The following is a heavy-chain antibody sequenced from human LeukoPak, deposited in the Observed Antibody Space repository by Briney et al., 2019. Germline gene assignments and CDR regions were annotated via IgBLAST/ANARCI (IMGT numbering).Heavy chain of an antibody. CDR3: VRDVGQDTVVVPDAPSFDY. D-gene: IGHD2-15*01. V-gene: IGHV1-18*01. CDR2: ITTYNGHT. J-gene: IGHJ4*02. Sequence: ASVKVSCKVSGYSFSTFGISWVRQAPGQGLEWMGWITTYNGHTEYAQKFQGRVTVTTDTSAATVYMELRSLNSDDTAVYYCVRDVGQDTVVVPDAPSFDYWGQGSLVIVSS. CDR1: GYSFSTFG.